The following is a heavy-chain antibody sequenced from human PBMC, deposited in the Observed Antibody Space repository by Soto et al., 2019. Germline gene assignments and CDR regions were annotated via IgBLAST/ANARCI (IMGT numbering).Heavy chain of an antibody. V-gene: IGHV3-23*01. CDR1: GFTFNIFA. CDR2: IGGGDHER. Sequence: PGGSLRLSCAASGFTFNIFAMYWVRQAPGKGLEWVSAIGGGDHERYYADSVKGRFTISRDNFQNTLFPQMNNLRAEDTAIYYCAKDRLDHNSVWDPFDIWGQGTMVTVSS. D-gene: IGHD1-20*01. J-gene: IGHJ3*02. CDR3: AKDRLDHNSVWDPFDI.